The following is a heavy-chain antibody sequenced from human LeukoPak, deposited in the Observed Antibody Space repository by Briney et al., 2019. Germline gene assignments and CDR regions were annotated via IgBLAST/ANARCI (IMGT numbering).Heavy chain of an antibody. Sequence: PSETLSLTCTVSGGSISSSSYYWGWIRQPPGKGLEWIGSIYYSGSTYYNPSLKSRVTIPVDTSKNQFSLKLSSVTAADTAVYYCAREVVDSGYDVDYYYGMDVWGQGTTVTVSS. CDR2: IYYSGST. CDR3: AREVVDSGYDVDYYYGMDV. J-gene: IGHJ6*02. V-gene: IGHV4-39*07. CDR1: GGSISSSSYY. D-gene: IGHD5-12*01.